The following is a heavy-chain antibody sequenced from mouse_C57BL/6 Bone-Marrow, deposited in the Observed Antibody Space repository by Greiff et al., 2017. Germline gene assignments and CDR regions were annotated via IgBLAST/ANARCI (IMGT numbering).Heavy chain of an antibody. CDR3: KNYYGSPFAY. V-gene: IGHV6-3*01. D-gene: IGHD1-1*01. CDR2: IRLKSDNYAT. J-gene: IGHJ3*01. CDR1: GFTFSNYW. Sequence: EVKVEESGGGLVQPGGSMKLSCVASGFTFSNYWMNWVRQSPEKGLEWFAQIRLKSDNYATHYAESVKGRFTISRDDSKSSVYLQMNNLRAEDTGIYYCKNYYGSPFAYWGQGTLLTVSA.